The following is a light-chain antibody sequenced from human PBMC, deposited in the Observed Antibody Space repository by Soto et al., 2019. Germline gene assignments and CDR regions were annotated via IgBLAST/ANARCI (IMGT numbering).Light chain of an antibody. CDR3: QQYDSVFT. Sequence: DIQVTQSPSSLSASVGDRVTITCQASDNIINSLNWYQQKPGKAPKLLIHDASVLQTGVPSRFSGSGSGTDFTFTISSLQAEDIATYFCQQYDSVFTFGQGTRLEIK. CDR1: DNIINS. CDR2: DAS. V-gene: IGKV1-33*01. J-gene: IGKJ5*01.